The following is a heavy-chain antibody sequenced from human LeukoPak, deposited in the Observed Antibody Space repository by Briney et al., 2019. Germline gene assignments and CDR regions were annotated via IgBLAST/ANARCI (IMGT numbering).Heavy chain of an antibody. Sequence: GGSLRLSCAASGFTVSSNYMSWVRQAPGKGLEWVSVIYSGGSTYYADPVKGRFTISRDNSKNTLYLQMNSLRAEDTAVYYCARVGYSYGYFYYFDYWGQGTLVTVSS. CDR1: GFTVSSNY. J-gene: IGHJ4*02. V-gene: IGHV3-53*01. CDR2: IYSGGST. D-gene: IGHD5-18*01. CDR3: ARVGYSYGYFYYFDY.